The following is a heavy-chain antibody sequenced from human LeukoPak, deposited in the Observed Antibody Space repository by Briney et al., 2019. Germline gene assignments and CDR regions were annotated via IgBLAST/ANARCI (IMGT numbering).Heavy chain of an antibody. CDR2: IWPDGNKK. CDR3: ARAIWEYKFDY. Sequence: GGSLRLSCVASGYPFSQHGIHWVRQAPGRGLEWVAVIWPDGNKKEYADSVRGRFIVSKDNAKNTLYLQMNSLRVEDTAVYYCARAIWEYKFDYWGQGDLVTVSS. V-gene: IGHV3-33*01. D-gene: IGHD3-3*01. CDR1: GYPFSQHG. J-gene: IGHJ4*02.